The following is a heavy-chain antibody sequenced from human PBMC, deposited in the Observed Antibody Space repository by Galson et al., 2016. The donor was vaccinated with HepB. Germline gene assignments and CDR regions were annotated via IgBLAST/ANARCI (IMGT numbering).Heavy chain of an antibody. D-gene: IGHD6-13*01. J-gene: IGHJ5*02. Sequence: SVKVSCKASGGAFSTHVISWLRQAPGQGPEWMGAISPTFGTGKSAQKFQGRLTITAGDSKTTVYMELSSLRSDDTAVYYCARDGAAAPKNWFDPWGQGTLVIVSS. V-gene: IGHV1-69*13. CDR2: ISPTFGTG. CDR1: GGAFSTHV. CDR3: ARDGAAAPKNWFDP.